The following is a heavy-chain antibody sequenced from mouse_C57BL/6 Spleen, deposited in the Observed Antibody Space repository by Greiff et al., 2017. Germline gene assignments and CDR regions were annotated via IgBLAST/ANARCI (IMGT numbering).Heavy chain of an antibody. V-gene: IGHV3-6*01. Sequence: EVQLVESGPGLVKPSQSLSLTCSVTGYSITSGYYWNWIRQFPGNKLEWMGYISYDGSNNYNPSLKNRISITRDTSKNQFILTLNSVTTEDTATYYCARDEGSSPWGQGTLVTVSA. CDR3: ARDEGSSP. D-gene: IGHD1-1*01. J-gene: IGHJ3*01. CDR1: GYSITSGYY. CDR2: ISYDGSN.